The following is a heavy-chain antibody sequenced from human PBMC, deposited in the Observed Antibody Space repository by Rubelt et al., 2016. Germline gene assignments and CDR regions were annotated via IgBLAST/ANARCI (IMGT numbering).Heavy chain of an antibody. CDR1: GFTFSSYW. CDR3: ARVPVVRDGSYSGY. J-gene: IGHJ4*02. V-gene: IGHV3-74*02. Sequence: EVQLVESGGGLVQPGGSLRLSCAASGFTFSSYWMHWVRQAPGKGLVWVSRINSDGSSRSYADSVKGRFTISRDNAKNTLYLQMNSLRAEDTAVYYCARVPVVRDGSYSGYWGQGTLVTVSS. D-gene: IGHD1-26*01. CDR2: INSDGSSR.